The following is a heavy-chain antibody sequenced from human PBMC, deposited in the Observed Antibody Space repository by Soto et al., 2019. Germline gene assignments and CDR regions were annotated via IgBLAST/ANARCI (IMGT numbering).Heavy chain of an antibody. V-gene: IGHV1-69*05. CDR2: IIPVFGTT. J-gene: IGHJ4*02. Sequence: ASVKVSCKASGDTFSGYPINWVRQAPGEGLEWMGRIIPVFGTTNDAQKFQGRVTMTSDTSISTAHMELSSLRSEDTAVYYCARRAETNGWNGFGADKYYFDFWGQGTLVSVSS. D-gene: IGHD1-1*01. CDR1: GDTFSGYP. CDR3: ARRAETNGWNGFGADKYYFDF.